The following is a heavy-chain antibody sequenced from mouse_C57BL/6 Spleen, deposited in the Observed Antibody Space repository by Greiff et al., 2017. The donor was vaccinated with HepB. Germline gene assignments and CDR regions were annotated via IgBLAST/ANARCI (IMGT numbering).Heavy chain of an antibody. CDR3: TRDPPSSWNWYFDV. V-gene: IGHV5-9-1*02. J-gene: IGHJ1*03. CDR1: GFTFSSYA. CDR2: ISSGGDYI. D-gene: IGHD1-1*01. Sequence: EVQLVESGEGLVKPGGSLKLSCAASGFTFSSYAMSWVRQTPEKRLEWVAYISSGGDYIYYADTVKGRFTISRDNARNTLYLQMSSLKSEDTAMYYCTRDPPSSWNWYFDVWGTGTTVTVSS.